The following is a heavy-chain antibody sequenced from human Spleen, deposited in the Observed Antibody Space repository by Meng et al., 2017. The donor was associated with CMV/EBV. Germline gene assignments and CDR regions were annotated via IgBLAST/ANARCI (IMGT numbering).Heavy chain of an antibody. CDR1: TSGGG. D-gene: IGHD2-21*01. J-gene: IGHJ1*01. Sequence: TSGGGVGWVRQPPGKALEWLALIYWNDDKRYSPSLKSRLTITKDTSKNQVVLTMTNMDPVDTATYYCAHPRPPAYTISYPDWYFQHWGQGTLVTVSS. V-gene: IGHV2-5*01. CDR3: AHPRPPAYTISYPDWYFQH. CDR2: IYWNDDK.